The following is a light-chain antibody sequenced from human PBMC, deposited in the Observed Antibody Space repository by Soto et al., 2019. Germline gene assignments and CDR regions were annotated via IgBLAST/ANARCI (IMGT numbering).Light chain of an antibody. CDR1: QSVTTSY. CDR3: QQSGSSPFT. Sequence: EIVLTQSPGTLSLSPGERATLSCRASQSVTTSYLAWYQHKPGQAPRLLIYGASRRATGIPDRFSGGGSGTDFTLTISRLEPEDFAVYYCQQSGSSPFTYGGGSKV. V-gene: IGKV3-20*01. J-gene: IGKJ4*01. CDR2: GAS.